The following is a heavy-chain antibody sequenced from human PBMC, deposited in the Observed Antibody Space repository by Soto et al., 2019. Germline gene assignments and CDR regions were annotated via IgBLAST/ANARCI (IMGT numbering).Heavy chain of an antibody. CDR3: ARDLPEYNWNYGRQFPHNWFDP. D-gene: IGHD1-7*01. V-gene: IGHV1-2*02. CDR2: INPNSGGT. J-gene: IGHJ5*02. CDR1: GYTFTGYY. Sequence: GASVKVSCKASGYTFTGYYMHWVRQAPGQGLEWMGWINPNSGGTNYAQKFQGRVTMTRDTSISTAYMELSRLRSDDTAVYYCARDLPEYNWNYGRQFPHNWFDPWGQGTLVTVFS.